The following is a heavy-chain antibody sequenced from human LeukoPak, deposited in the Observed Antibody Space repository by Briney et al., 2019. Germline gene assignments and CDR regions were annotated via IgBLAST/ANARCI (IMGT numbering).Heavy chain of an antibody. D-gene: IGHD5/OR15-5a*01. Sequence: PGGSLRLSCAATGFTFSNYWMSWVRQAPGKGLEWISYVTSAGSTIYYAESVKGRFTISRDNANNSLYLQMSSLRAEDTAVYYCARIGGYSFSSKRHFDYWGQGTLVTVSS. V-gene: IGHV3-48*01. CDR1: GFTFSNYW. J-gene: IGHJ4*02. CDR3: ARIGGYSFSSKRHFDY. CDR2: VTSAGSTI.